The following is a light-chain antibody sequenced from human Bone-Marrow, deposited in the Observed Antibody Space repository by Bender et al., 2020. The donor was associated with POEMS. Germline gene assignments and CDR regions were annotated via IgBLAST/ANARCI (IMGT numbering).Light chain of an antibody. CDR3: CSYAGSNTWL. V-gene: IGLV2-8*01. Sequence: QSALTQPPSASGSPGQSVTIPCTGTSSDVGGYNYVSWYQQYPGKAPKLMIYNVSKRPSGVSNRFSGTRSGNTASLTSSGLQVEDEADYYCCSYAGSNTWLFGGGTKLPVL. J-gene: IGLJ2*01. CDR2: NVS. CDR1: SSDVGGYNY.